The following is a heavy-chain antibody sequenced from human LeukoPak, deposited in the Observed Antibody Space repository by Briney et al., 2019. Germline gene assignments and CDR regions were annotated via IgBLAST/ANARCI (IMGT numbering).Heavy chain of an antibody. CDR3: ASSNYDILTGYYSPFDY. D-gene: IGHD3-9*01. J-gene: IGHJ4*02. V-gene: IGHV4-4*07. CDR2: IYTSGST. Sequence: SETLSLTCTVSGGSISSYYWSWIRQPAGKGLEWIGRIYTSGSTNYNPSLKSRVTISVDTSKNQFSLKLSSVTAADTAVYYCASSNYDILTGYYSPFDYWGQGTLVTVSS. CDR1: GGSISSYY.